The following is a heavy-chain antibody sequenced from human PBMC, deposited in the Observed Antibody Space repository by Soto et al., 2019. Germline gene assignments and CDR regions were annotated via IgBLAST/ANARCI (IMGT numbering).Heavy chain of an antibody. CDR2: ISSSSSYI. Sequence: GGSLRLSCAASGFTFSSYAMSWVRQAPGKGLEWVSSISSSSSYIYYADSVKGRFTISRDNAKNSLYLQMNSLRAEDTAVYYCARPGGSYFYAFDIWGQGTMVTVSS. CDR3: ARPGGSYFYAFDI. V-gene: IGHV3-21*01. CDR1: GFTFSSYA. D-gene: IGHD1-26*01. J-gene: IGHJ3*02.